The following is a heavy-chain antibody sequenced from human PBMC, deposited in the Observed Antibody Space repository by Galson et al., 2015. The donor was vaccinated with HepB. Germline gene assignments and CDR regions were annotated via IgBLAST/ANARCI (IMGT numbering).Heavy chain of an antibody. CDR2: IYYSGST. CDR1: GGSISSSSYY. J-gene: IGHJ4*02. D-gene: IGHD3-22*01. CDR3: ARGYDSSGFWDYFDY. V-gene: IGHV4-39*07. Sequence: SETLSLTCTVSGGSISSSSYYWGWIRQPPGKGLEWIGSIYYSGSTYYNPSLKGRVTISVDTSKNQFSLKLSSVTAADTAVYYCARGYDSSGFWDYFDYWGQGTLVTVSS.